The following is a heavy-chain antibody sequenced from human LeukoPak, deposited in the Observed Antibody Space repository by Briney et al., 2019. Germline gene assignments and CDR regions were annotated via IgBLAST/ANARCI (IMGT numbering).Heavy chain of an antibody. CDR1: GYSISSGYY. D-gene: IGHD6-19*01. Sequence: SETLSLTCTVSGYSISSGYYWGWIRQPPGKGLEWIGYIYYSGSTNYNPSLKSRVTISVDTSKNQFSLKLSSVTAADTAVYCCARIVGVAGTRWFDPWGQGTLVTVSS. CDR3: ARIVGVAGTRWFDP. V-gene: IGHV4-61*01. J-gene: IGHJ5*02. CDR2: IYYSGST.